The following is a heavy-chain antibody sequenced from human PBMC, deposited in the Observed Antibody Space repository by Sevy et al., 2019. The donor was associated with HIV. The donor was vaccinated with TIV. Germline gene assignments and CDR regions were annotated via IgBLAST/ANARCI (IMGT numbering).Heavy chain of an antibody. Sequence: SETLSLTCTVSGGSISNSAYDWGWIRQPPGKGLEWIGNIYYIGNTYYKPSLKSRVTISVDTSKNHFSLKLTSVTAADTAVYYCARWTMGITMIQGEFDSWGQGTLVTVSS. V-gene: IGHV4-39*02. CDR1: GGSISNSAYD. J-gene: IGHJ5*01. CDR2: IYYIGNT. D-gene: IGHD3-10*01. CDR3: ARWTMGITMIQGEFDS.